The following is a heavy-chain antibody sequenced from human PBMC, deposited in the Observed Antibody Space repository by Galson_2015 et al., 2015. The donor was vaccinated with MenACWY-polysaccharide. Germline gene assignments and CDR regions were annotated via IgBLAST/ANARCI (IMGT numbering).Heavy chain of an antibody. J-gene: IGHJ3*02. CDR3: ARGGSRIVFHAFDI. Sequence: SLRLSCAASGSRFSNSGMHWVRQAPGKGLEWVAVIQYDGSNKVYADSVKGRLNISRDNSKNTVVLEMNTLGVEDTAVYYCARGGSRIVFHAFDIWGQGTMVTVSA. CDR1: GSRFSNSG. V-gene: IGHV3-33*01. CDR2: IQYDGSNK. D-gene: IGHD2-2*01.